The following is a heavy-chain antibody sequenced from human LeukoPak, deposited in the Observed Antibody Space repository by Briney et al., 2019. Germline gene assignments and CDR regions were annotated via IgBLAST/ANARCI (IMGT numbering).Heavy chain of an antibody. V-gene: IGHV1-18*01. CDR1: GYLFTSNG. J-gene: IGHJ4*02. CDR2: ISGYNGNT. Sequence: ASVKVSCKASGYLFTSNGVTWLRQAPGQGPEWMGWISGYNGNTNYARKHQGRVTMTTDTSTSTAYMELRSLTSDDTAVYYCARGHYGVFDSWGQGTLVTVSS. CDR3: ARGHYGVFDS. D-gene: IGHD4-17*01.